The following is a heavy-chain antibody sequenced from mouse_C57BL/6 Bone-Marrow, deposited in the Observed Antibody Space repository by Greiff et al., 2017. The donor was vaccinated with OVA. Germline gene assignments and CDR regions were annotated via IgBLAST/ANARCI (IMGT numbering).Heavy chain of an antibody. CDR1: GFTFSSYA. CDR2: ISDGGSYT. V-gene: IGHV5-4*01. D-gene: IGHD2-5*01. J-gene: IGHJ1*03. CDR3: ARDRSNYWYFEV. Sequence: EVKVEESGGGLVKPGGSLKLSCAASGFTFSSYAMSWVRQTPEKRLEWVATISDGGSYTYYPDNVKGRFTISRDNAKNNLYLQMSHLKSEDTAMYYCARDRSNYWYFEVWGTGTTVTVSS.